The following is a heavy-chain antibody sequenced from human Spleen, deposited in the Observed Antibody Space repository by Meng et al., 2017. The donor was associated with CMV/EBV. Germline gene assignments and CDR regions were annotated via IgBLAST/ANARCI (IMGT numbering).Heavy chain of an antibody. CDR1: YVFTKFH. V-gene: IGHV1-8*03. Sequence: YVFTKFHIHWVRPAPGQGLEWIGWLSPSTSDTGLAQKFQGRVTFTRNSSINTAYMELSSLKFEDTALYYCARRKDIVSSRKSNNWFDPWGQGTLVTVSS. D-gene: IGHD6-13*01. CDR2: LSPSTSDT. CDR3: ARRKDIVSSRKSNNWFDP. J-gene: IGHJ5*02.